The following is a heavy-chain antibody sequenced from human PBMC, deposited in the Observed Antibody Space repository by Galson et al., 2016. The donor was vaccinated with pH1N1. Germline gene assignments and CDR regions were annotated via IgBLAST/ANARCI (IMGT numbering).Heavy chain of an antibody. Sequence: QSGAEATKPGESLKISCKSTGYSFTRQWVACGRQVSGKGVVSEGVVSPGGATPRYRGPCQGQVTISSNKSINIAYLQWISHRASDTAPYSCARQYDFGDYRADAFDIWGQGTVVIVSS. CDR1: GYSFTRQW. CDR3: ARQYDFGDYRADAFDI. CDR2: VSPGGATP. D-gene: IGHD4-17*01. V-gene: IGHV5-51*03. J-gene: IGHJ3*02.